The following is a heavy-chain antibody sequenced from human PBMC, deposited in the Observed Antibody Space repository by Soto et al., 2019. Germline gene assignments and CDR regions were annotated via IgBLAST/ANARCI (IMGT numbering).Heavy chain of an antibody. Sequence: EVQLVESGGGLIQPGGSLRLSCAVSGFTVSNNYMSWVRQAPGKGLEGVSVIYSGGYTAYGDSVKGRFTISRDNSKNTLSLQRKSPGPHDPAVFYGATQPGGGGYWGQGTLVTVSS. J-gene: IGHJ4*02. V-gene: IGHV3-53*01. CDR2: IYSGGYT. CDR1: GFTVSNNY. CDR3: ATQPGGGGY. D-gene: IGHD3-10*01.